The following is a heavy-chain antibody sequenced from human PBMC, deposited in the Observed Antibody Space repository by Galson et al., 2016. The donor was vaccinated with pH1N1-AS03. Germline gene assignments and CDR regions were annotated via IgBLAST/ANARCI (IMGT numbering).Heavy chain of an antibody. CDR3: ARDSMIVDRIDV. V-gene: IGHV4-34*01. J-gene: IGHJ6*02. D-gene: IGHD3-22*01. CDR1: GGAFSGYY. Sequence: ETLSLTCAIHGGAFSGYYWTWIRQPPGKGLEWIGQINHSGSTQCNPSLKSRVTLSKDTSKKQIYLTVRSVTAADTAVYYCARDSMIVDRIDVWGQGTTVTVSS. CDR2: INHSGST.